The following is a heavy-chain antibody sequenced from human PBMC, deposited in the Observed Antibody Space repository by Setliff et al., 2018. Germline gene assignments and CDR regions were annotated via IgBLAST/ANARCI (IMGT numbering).Heavy chain of an antibody. V-gene: IGHV5-51*01. CDR2: IYPDDSDA. J-gene: IGHJ5*02. CDR3: ARQYYKFWSGYSPKKGWFDP. CDR1: GYTFTNYW. D-gene: IGHD3-3*01. Sequence: PGESLKISCKSSGYTFTNYWFGWVRQMPGKGLEWMGIIYPDDSDARYSPSFRGQVTISAAKAISTAYLQWSSLKASDHAMYYCARQYYKFWSGYSPKKGWFDPWGQGTLVTVSS.